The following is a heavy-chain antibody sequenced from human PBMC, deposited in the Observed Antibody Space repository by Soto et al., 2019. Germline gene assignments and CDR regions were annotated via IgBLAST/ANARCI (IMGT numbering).Heavy chain of an antibody. D-gene: IGHD3-9*01. Sequence: QLQLQESGSGLVKPSQTLPLTCAVSGGSISSGGYSWSWIRQPPGKGLEWIGYIYHSGSTYYNPSLKGRVTISVDRCKNQFYMKLSSVTAADTAVYYCARVVPYDIFTGPLGFDPWGQGTLVTGSS. CDR2: IYHSGST. CDR1: GGSISSGGYS. V-gene: IGHV4-30-2*01. CDR3: ARVVPYDIFTGPLGFDP. J-gene: IGHJ5*02.